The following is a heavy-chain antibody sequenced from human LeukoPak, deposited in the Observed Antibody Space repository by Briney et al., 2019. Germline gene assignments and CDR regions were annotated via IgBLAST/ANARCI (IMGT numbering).Heavy chain of an antibody. Sequence: GGSRRLSCAASGFTFSSYAMSWVRQAPGKGMEWVSAISGSGGSTYYADSVKGRFTISRDNSKNTLYLQMNSLRAEDTAVYYCAKDRVAYPSLSDYWGQGTLVTVSS. V-gene: IGHV3-23*01. CDR1: GFTFSSYA. CDR3: AKDRVAYPSLSDY. CDR2: ISGSGGST. J-gene: IGHJ4*02. D-gene: IGHD3-16*01.